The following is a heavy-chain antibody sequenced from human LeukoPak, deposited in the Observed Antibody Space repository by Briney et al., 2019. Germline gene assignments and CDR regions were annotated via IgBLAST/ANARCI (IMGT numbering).Heavy chain of an antibody. D-gene: IGHD3-10*01. V-gene: IGHV4-31*03. Sequence: SETLSLTCTVSGGSISSGNYYWSWIRQHPGKGLEWIGYIYYSGNTYYNPSLKSRVAISVDTSKNQFSLKLSSVTAADTAVYYCARGNRPYGEHEAFDIWGHGTTVTASP. CDR2: IYYSGNT. CDR1: GGSISSGNYY. J-gene: IGHJ3*02. CDR3: ARGNRPYGEHEAFDI.